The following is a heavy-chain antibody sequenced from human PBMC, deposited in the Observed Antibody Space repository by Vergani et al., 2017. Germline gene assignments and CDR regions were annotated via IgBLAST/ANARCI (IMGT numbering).Heavy chain of an antibody. V-gene: IGHV3-49*04. CDR2: IRNKAYGGTT. D-gene: IGHD5-18*01. Sequence: EVQLVESGGGLVPPGRSLRLSCAASGFSFGDYAMTWVRQAPGKGLEWVAFIRNKAYGGTTEYAASVKGRFTISRDDSKRLAYLQLSGLKTEDTALYVCSRGRGYSFGYSDYWGQGTLVTVSS. CDR1: GFSFGDYA. J-gene: IGHJ4*02. CDR3: SRGRGYSFGYSDY.